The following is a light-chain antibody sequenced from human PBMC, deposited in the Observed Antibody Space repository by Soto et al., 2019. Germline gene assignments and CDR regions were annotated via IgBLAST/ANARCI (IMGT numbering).Light chain of an antibody. V-gene: IGKV3-15*01. CDR3: QQYNVGWT. Sequence: EIVMTQSPALLSVSPGERATLSCTASENVVANLAWFQQKPGQAPRLLIYATSRRASDIPARFTGSGSGTEFTLTISSLQSEDFAVYYCQQYNVGWTFGQGTTVEVK. J-gene: IGKJ1*01. CDR1: ENVVAN. CDR2: ATS.